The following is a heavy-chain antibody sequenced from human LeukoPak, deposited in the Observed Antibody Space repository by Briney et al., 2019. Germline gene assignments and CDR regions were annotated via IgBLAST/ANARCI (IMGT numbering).Heavy chain of an antibody. CDR1: GYTFTSYD. D-gene: IGHD6-13*01. Sequence: ASVKVSCKTSGYTFTSYDVNWVRQATGQGLEWMGYMNPNSGITGFAQKFQGRVTITRNTSISTAYMELSSLRSEDTAVYYCARGYSSSWYHYYYYMDVWGKGTTVTVSS. CDR2: MNPNSGIT. V-gene: IGHV1-8*01. J-gene: IGHJ6*03. CDR3: ARGYSSSWYHYYYYMDV.